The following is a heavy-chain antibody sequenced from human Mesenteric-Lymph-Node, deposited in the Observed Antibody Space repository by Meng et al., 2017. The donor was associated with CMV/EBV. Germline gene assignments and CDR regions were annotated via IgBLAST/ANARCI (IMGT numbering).Heavy chain of an antibody. CDR1: YTFTGYY. V-gene: IGHV1-2*06. J-gene: IGHJ4*02. CDR2: INPNSGGT. D-gene: IGHD6-13*01. Sequence: YTFTGYYMHWVRQAPGQGLEWMERINPNSGGTNYAQKFQGRVTITADKSTSTAYMELSSLRSEDTAVYYCASAGIAAAGTGFGPEYWGQGTLVTVSS. CDR3: ASAGIAAAGTGFGPEY.